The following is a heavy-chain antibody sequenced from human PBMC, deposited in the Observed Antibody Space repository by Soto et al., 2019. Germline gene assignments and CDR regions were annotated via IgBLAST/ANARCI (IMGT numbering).Heavy chain of an antibody. Sequence: EVLLVESGGGLIQPGGSLRLSCAASGFIVSSNYMSWVRQAPGKGLEWVSVIYRDGSTYYADSVKGRFTISRDNSKNTLYLQMNSLRAEDTAVYYCARNYFDSGGGFDYWGQGTLVTVSS. J-gene: IGHJ4*02. CDR1: GFIVSSNY. V-gene: IGHV3-53*01. CDR2: IYRDGST. D-gene: IGHD3-22*01. CDR3: ARNYFDSGGGFDY.